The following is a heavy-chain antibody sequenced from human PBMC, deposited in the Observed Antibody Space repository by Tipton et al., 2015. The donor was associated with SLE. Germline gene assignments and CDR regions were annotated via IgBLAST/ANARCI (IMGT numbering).Heavy chain of an antibody. J-gene: IGHJ3*02. D-gene: IGHD6-6*01. CDR3: ARGNEYSSSTAFDI. V-gene: IGHV4-59*11. CDR1: GGSISSHY. Sequence: TLSLTCTVSGGSISSHYWSWIRQPPGKGLEWIGYIYYSGSTNYNPSLKSRVTISVDTSKNQFSLKLSSVTAADTAVYYCARGNEYSSSTAFDIWGQGTMVTVSS. CDR2: IYYSGST.